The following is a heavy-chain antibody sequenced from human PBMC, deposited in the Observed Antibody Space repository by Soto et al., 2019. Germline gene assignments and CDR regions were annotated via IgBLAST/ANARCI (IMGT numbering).Heavy chain of an antibody. D-gene: IGHD3-3*01. CDR3: ARVKIAGYDFWSAIMGDAFDI. Sequence: PHRLSCAASGFTVSSYGMHWVRQDRGKGLEWVAVIWYDGSNKYYADSVKGRFTISRDNSKNTLYLQMNSLRAEVTAVYYCARVKIAGYDFWSAIMGDAFDIWGQGTMVTVSS. CDR1: GFTVSSYG. V-gene: IGHV3-33*01. J-gene: IGHJ3*02. CDR2: IWYDGSNK.